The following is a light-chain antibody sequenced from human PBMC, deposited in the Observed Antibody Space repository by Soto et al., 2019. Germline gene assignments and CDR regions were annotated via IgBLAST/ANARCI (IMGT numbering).Light chain of an antibody. CDR1: QSVSSN. CDR2: GAS. Sequence: EIVMTQSPATLSVSPGEGATLSCRASQSVSSNLAWYQQKPGQAPRLLILGASTRATGIPARFSGSGSGTEFSLTISALQSEDFAIYYCQQYSNWPLTVGGGTKVGIK. CDR3: QQYSNWPLT. V-gene: IGKV3-15*01. J-gene: IGKJ4*01.